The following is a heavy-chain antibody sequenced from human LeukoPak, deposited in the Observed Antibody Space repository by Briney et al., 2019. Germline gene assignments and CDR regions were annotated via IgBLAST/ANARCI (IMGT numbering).Heavy chain of an antibody. V-gene: IGHV4-34*01. D-gene: IGHD3-10*01. Sequence: SETLSLTCAVYGGSFSGYYWSWIRQPPGKGLEWIGEINHSGSTNYNPSLKSRVTISVDTSKNQFSLKLSSVTAADTAVYYCARGGLRGVPFDYWGQGTLVTVSS. CDR3: ARGGLRGVPFDY. CDR1: GGSFSGYY. CDR2: INHSGST. J-gene: IGHJ4*02.